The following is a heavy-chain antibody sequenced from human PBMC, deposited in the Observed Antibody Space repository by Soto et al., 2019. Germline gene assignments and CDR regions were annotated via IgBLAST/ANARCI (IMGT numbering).Heavy chain of an antibody. D-gene: IGHD3-10*01. Sequence: EVVLLESGGGLVQPGGSLRLSCEVSGFAFSFYSMSWVRQAPGKGLEWVASISGNGGTTYYAASGKGRFTFSRDNSKNTLYLQMNNLRGEDTAVYYCARDRGGFTNGWEFFDSWGQGSLVTVPS. CDR1: GFAFSFYS. V-gene: IGHV3-23*01. CDR2: ISGNGGTT. J-gene: IGHJ4*02. CDR3: ARDRGGFTNGWEFFDS.